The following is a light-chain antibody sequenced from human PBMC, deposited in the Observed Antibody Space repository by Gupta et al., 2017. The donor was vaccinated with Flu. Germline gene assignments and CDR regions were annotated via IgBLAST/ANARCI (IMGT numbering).Light chain of an antibody. J-gene: IGLJ3*02. V-gene: IGLV2-11*01. CDR2: DVT. Sequence: VTISCTGTSSDVGRYNFVSWYQHHPHRAPKLIIFDVTKRPSGVPDRFSGSKSGNTASLTISGLQPDDEAEYFCCSYAGTNTWLFGGGTTLTVL. CDR3: CSYAGTNTWL. CDR1: SSDVGRYNF.